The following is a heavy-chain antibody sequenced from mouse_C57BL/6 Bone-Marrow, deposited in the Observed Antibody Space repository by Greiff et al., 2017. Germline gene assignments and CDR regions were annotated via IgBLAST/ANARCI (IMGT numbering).Heavy chain of an antibody. Sequence: QVHVKQPGAELVKPGASVKLSCKASGYTFTSYWMQWVKQRPGQGLEWIGEIDPSDRNTNYNQKFKGKATLTVDTSSSTAYMELSSLTSEDSAVYYGASDDYCYFDYWGQGTTLTVSS. CDR1: GYTFTSYW. CDR2: IDPSDRNT. J-gene: IGHJ2*01. CDR3: ASDDYCYFDY. V-gene: IGHV1-50*01. D-gene: IGHD2-3*01.